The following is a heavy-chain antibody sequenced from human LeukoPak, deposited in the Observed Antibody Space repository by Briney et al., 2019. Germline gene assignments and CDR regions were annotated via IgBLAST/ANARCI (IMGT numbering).Heavy chain of an antibody. D-gene: IGHD6-13*01. CDR2: ISTSGGST. CDR1: GFTFSTYV. V-gene: IGHV3-23*01. J-gene: IGHJ4*02. Sequence: GGSLRLSCAASGFTFSTYVMNWVRQAPGMGLEWVSTISTSGGSTFYADSVKGRSTISRDNSKNTLYLQMISLRAEGTAVYYCAKGRYSRSWYPDYWGQGTLVTVSS. CDR3: AKGRYSRSWYPDY.